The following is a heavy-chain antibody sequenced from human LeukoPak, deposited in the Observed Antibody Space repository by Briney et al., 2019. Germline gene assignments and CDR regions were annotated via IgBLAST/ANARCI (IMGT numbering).Heavy chain of an antibody. D-gene: IGHD3-9*01. Sequence: ASVKVSCKASGDTFTTYGITWVRQATGQGLEWMGWMNPNSGNTGYAQKFQGRVTMTRNTSISTAYMELSSLRSEDTAVYYCALSFRDILTGYSYGMDVWGQGTTVTVSS. CDR1: GDTFTTYG. CDR3: ALSFRDILTGYSYGMDV. V-gene: IGHV1-8*02. J-gene: IGHJ6*02. CDR2: MNPNSGNT.